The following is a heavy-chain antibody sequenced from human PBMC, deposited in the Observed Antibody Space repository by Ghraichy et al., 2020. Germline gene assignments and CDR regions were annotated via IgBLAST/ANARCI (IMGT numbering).Heavy chain of an antibody. CDR3: ASPPYSYYNY. CDR1: GFTFSAYE. J-gene: IGHJ4*02. V-gene: IGHV3-48*03. D-gene: IGHD4-11*01. Sequence: GGSLRLSCAASGFTFSAYEMNWVRQAPEKGLEWLSYISSSGRTIFYADSVKGRFTISRDNAKNSLYLQMNSLRAEDTAVYYCASPPYSYYNYWGQGTLVTVSS. CDR2: ISSSGRTI.